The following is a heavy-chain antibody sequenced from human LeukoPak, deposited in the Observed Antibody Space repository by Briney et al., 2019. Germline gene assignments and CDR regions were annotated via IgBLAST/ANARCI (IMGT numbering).Heavy chain of an antibody. V-gene: IGHV4-39*01. Sequence: SETLSLTCTVSGGSISSSSYYWGWIRQPPGKGLEWIGSIYYSGSTYYNPSLKSRVTIPVDTSKNHFSLKLSSVTAADTAVYYCARHIYGSGSYYWFDPWGQGTLVTVSS. CDR1: GGSISSSSYY. CDR2: IYYSGST. CDR3: ARHIYGSGSYYWFDP. J-gene: IGHJ5*02. D-gene: IGHD3-10*01.